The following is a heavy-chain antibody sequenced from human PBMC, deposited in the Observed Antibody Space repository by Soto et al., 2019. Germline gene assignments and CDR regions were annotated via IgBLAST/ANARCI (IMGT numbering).Heavy chain of an antibody. V-gene: IGHV1-69*01. J-gene: IGHJ4*02. D-gene: IGHD6-19*01. CDR1: GGTFRSYA. CDR3: ARGRSSGWYGGVFDY. CDR2: IVPIFGIA. Sequence: QVQLVQSGTEVKKPGSSVNVSCKTSGGTFRSYAISWVRQAPGQGLEWMGVIVPIFGIANYAQKFQGRVTITADEAPSTAYLELSSLRAEDTAVYYCARGRSSGWYGGVFDYWGQGTLVTVSS.